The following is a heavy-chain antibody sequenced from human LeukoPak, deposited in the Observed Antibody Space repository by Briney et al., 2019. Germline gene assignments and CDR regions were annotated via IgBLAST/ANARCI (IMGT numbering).Heavy chain of an antibody. CDR2: IRYDGNNK. D-gene: IGHD6-6*01. V-gene: IGHV3-30*02. Sequence: GGSLRLSCAASGFTFNSYGMHWVRQAPGKGLEWVAFIRYDGNNKYYADSVKGRFTISGDNAKNSLYLQMNSLRAEDTAVYYCARDGLEYSSSPDAFDIWGQGTMVTVSS. CDR1: GFTFNSYG. J-gene: IGHJ3*02. CDR3: ARDGLEYSSSPDAFDI.